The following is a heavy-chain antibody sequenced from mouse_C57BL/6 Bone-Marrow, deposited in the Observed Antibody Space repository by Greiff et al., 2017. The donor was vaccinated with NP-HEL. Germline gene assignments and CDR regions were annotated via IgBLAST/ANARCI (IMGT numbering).Heavy chain of an antibody. Sequence: QVTLNESGAELVKPGASVKISCKASGYAFSSYWMNWVKQRPGKGLEWIGQIYPGDGDTNYNGKFKDKASLTADKSSSTAYMQRSSLTTEDSAVYFCARGAYWGQGTLVTVSA. V-gene: IGHV1-80*01. CDR1: GYAFSSYW. CDR3: ARGAY. J-gene: IGHJ3*01. CDR2: IYPGDGDT.